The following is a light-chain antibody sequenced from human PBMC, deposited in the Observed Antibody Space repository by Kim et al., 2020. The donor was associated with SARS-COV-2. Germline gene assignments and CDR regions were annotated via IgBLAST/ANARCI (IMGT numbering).Light chain of an antibody. Sequence: GQLITISCNGTSSDVGGYNYVSWYQQHPGKAPKLMIYDVSNRPSGVSNRFSGSKSGNTASLTISGLQAEDEADYYCSSYTSSSTRVFGGGTKLTVL. J-gene: IGLJ3*02. CDR1: SSDVGGYNY. CDR2: DVS. CDR3: SSYTSSSTRV. V-gene: IGLV2-14*03.